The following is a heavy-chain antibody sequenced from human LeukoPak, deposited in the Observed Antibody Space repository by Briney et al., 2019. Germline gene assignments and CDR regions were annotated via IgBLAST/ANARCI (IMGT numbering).Heavy chain of an antibody. CDR2: ISSGSSAR. J-gene: IGHJ4*02. CDR3: ARSPDY. V-gene: IGHV3-48*01. Sequence: GGSLRLSCAASGFTFSSHSMNWVRQTPGKGLEWVSYISSGSSARYYADSVKGRFTISRDDARNSLYLQMNSLRAEDTAVYYCARSPDYWGQGTLVTVSS. CDR1: GFTFSSHS.